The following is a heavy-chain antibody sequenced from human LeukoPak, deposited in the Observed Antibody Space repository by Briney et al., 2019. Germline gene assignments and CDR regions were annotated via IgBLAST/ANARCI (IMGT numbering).Heavy chain of an antibody. CDR3: AGGGNFGY. D-gene: IGHD2-15*01. V-gene: IGHV3-7*01. CDR2: INQDGSER. J-gene: IGHJ4*02. CDR1: GFTLSSYW. Sequence: PGGSLRLSCEGSGFTLSSYWMTWVRQAPGKGLEWVATINQDGSERYADSMKGRFTISSDNAKNSLYHLHMNSLRAEDTAVYYCAGGGNFGYWGQGTLVTVSS.